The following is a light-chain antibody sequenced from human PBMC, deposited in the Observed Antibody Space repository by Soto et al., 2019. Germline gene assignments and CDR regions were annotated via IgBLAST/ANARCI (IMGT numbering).Light chain of an antibody. CDR1: ESVSSSF. V-gene: IGKV3-20*01. CDR2: RTS. J-gene: IGKJ1*01. Sequence: EVVLTQSPGTLSLSPGERATLSCRASESVSSSFLTWYQQKPGQAPRLLIYRTSNRVTGIPDRFSGSGSGRDFTLTISRLDTEEFAVYFWQHYGNSRWTVGQGTKVEIK. CDR3: QHYGNSRWT.